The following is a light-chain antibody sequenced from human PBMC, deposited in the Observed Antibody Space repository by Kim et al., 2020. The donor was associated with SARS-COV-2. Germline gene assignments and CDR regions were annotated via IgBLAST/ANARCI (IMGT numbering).Light chain of an antibody. CDR2: AAS. CDR3: QQSSQTPPFS. Sequence: IGDRVTITCRASQSLNNYLNWYQHKPGKAPKLLIYAASILESGVPSRFSGSGSGTSFTLTINSLQPEDFATYYCQQSSQTPPFSFGQGTKLEI. J-gene: IGKJ2*03. CDR1: QSLNNY. V-gene: IGKV1-39*01.